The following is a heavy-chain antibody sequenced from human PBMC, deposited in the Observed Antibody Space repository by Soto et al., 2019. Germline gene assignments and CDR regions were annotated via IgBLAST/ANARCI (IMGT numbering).Heavy chain of an antibody. Sequence: QVQLVESGGGLVKPGGSLRLDCAASGFTFSRYNMSWIRQAPGKGLEWVSYITSSGSNTFDAESVKGRFTISRDNTMNLLYLQMNSLSAEDTAVYYCARRGTISSAHHFDHWGQGTLVTVSS. CDR3: ARRGTISSAHHFDH. J-gene: IGHJ4*02. D-gene: IGHD6-6*01. CDR2: ITSSGSNT. CDR1: GFTFSRYN. V-gene: IGHV3-11*01.